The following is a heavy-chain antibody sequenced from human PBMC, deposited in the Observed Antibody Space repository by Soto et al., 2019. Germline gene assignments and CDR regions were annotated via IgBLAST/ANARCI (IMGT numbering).Heavy chain of an antibody. CDR2: INPNSGGT. CDR3: ARGGVVVAATHLNWFDP. V-gene: IGHV1-2*02. J-gene: IGHJ5*02. D-gene: IGHD2-15*01. CDR1: GYTFTGYY. Sequence: GASVKVSCKDSGYTFTGYYMHWVRQAPGQGLEWMGWINPNSGGTNYAQKFQGRVTMTRDTSISTAYMELSRLRSDDTAVYYCARGGVVVAATHLNWFDPWGQGTLVTVSS.